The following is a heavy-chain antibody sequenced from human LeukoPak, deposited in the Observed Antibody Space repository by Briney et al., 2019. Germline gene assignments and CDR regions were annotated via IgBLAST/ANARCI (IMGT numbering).Heavy chain of an antibody. V-gene: IGHV4-61*05. D-gene: IGHD1-7*01. CDR2: IYYSGST. J-gene: IGHJ4*02. Sequence: KSSETLSLTCTVSGGSISSSSYYWGWIRQPPGKGLEWIGSIYYSGSTNYNPPLKSRVTISGDTSKNQFSLKLSSVTAADTALYYCARELKVGNTGYYFDYWGQGTLVTVSS. CDR3: ARELKVGNTGYYFDY. CDR1: GGSISSSSYY.